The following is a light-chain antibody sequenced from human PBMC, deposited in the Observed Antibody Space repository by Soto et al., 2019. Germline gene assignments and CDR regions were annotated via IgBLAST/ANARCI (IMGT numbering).Light chain of an antibody. CDR3: QNRKNIFT. V-gene: IGKV3-11*01. CDR1: ESVSTY. J-gene: IGKJ3*01. CDR2: DAY. Sequence: EIVLTPSPATLSLSPGETATLSCVASESVSTYLAWYQQKPVQAPRLLIYDAYHMASGTPARFTVSGSMTDFTLTIISLEPEDSAVYYCQNRKNIFTFSPGPKVEI.